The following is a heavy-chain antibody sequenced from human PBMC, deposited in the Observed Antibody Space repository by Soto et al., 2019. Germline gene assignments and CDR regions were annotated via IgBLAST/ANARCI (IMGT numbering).Heavy chain of an antibody. V-gene: IGHV3-23*01. CDR2: TSASGGST. D-gene: IGHD3-22*01. CDR1: GFTFSSYA. CDR3: AKDQKYYDSSGYYDY. Sequence: GGSLRLSCAASGFTFSSYALSWVRQAPGKGLEWVSATSASGGSTYYADSVKGRFTISRDNSKNTLCLQMNSLRAEDTAVYYCAKDQKYYDSSGYYDYWGQGPLVTVSS. J-gene: IGHJ4*02.